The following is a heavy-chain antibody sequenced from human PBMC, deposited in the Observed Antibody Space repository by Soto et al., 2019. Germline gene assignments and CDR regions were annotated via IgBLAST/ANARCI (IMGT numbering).Heavy chain of an antibody. Sequence: QVQLQESGPGLVKSSQTLSLTCTVSGGSISSDGNYWSWIRQHPGKGLEWIGYIYYRGSTNYNPSLKSRVTISVDTSKNQFSLKLHSVTAADTAVYYCARARMVRGIIYYYGMDVWGQGTTVTVSS. CDR2: IYYRGST. J-gene: IGHJ6*02. CDR3: ARARMVRGIIYYYGMDV. CDR1: GGSISSDGNY. V-gene: IGHV4-31*03. D-gene: IGHD3-10*01.